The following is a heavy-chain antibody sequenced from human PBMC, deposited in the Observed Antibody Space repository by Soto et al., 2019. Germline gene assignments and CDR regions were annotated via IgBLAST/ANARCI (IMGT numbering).Heavy chain of an antibody. Sequence: PGGSLRLSCAASRFTFSSYSMNWVRQAPGKGLEWVSYISSGSSTIYYADSVKGRFTISRDNTKNSLYLQMNSLRDEDTAVYYCARDYRGRYYYYYGMDVWGQGPTVTVSS. D-gene: IGHD3-16*02. CDR2: ISSGSSTI. CDR3: ARDYRGRYYYYYGMDV. V-gene: IGHV3-48*02. J-gene: IGHJ6*02. CDR1: RFTFSSYS.